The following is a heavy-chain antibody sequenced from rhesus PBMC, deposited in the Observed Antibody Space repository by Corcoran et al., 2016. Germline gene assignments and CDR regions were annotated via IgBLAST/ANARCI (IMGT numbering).Heavy chain of an antibody. J-gene: IGHJ4*01. Sequence: EVQLVQSGAEVKRPGESLKISCKTSGYSFTSYWISWVRQMPGKGLEGMGAIDPSDSETRYSPSFQGQVTISADKSISTTYLQWSSLKASDSATYYCARTTVATRSSDYWGQGVLVTVSS. CDR1: GYSFTSYW. D-gene: IGHD4-29*01. CDR2: IDPSDSET. CDR3: ARTTVATRSSDY. V-gene: IGHV5-2*01.